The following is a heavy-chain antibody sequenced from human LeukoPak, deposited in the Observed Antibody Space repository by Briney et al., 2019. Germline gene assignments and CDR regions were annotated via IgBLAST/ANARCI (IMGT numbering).Heavy chain of an antibody. Sequence: GASVKVSCKASGYTFTGYYMNWVRQAPGQGLEWMGWINPNSGGTNYAQKFQGRVTMTTDTSIGTAYMELSRLRSDDTAVYYCARAAAGTGSGLDYWGQGTLVTVSS. CDR3: ARAAAGTGSGLDY. CDR1: GYTFTGYY. V-gene: IGHV1-2*02. D-gene: IGHD6-13*01. CDR2: INPNSGGT. J-gene: IGHJ4*02.